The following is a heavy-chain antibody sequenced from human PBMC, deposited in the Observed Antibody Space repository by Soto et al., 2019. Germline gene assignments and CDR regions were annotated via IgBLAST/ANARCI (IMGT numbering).Heavy chain of an antibody. CDR3: ARGYYDSSGQSNTFDI. CDR1: GGSVSSGSYY. CDR2: VYYSGST. Sequence: PSETLSLTCTASGGSVSSGSYYLSWIRQPPEKGLEWIGYVYYSGSTNYHPSLKSRVTISVDTSKNQFSLKLNSVTAADTAVYYCARGYYDSSGQSNTFDIWAQGTMVTV. D-gene: IGHD3-22*01. J-gene: IGHJ3*02. V-gene: IGHV4-61*01.